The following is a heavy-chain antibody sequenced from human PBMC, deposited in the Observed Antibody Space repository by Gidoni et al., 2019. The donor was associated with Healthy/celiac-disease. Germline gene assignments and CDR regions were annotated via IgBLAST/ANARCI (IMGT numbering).Heavy chain of an antibody. J-gene: IGHJ4*02. V-gene: IGHV1-2*07. CDR3: ARSFYFDSSGYYYVGDY. CDR1: GYTVAGYY. CDR2: INPNRGGT. Sequence: QVQLVQSGAEGKKPGASVKVSCKASGYTVAGYYMHWVRLAPGQGLEWMGWINPNRGGTNYAHKFQGRLTMTRYTSISTASIVLSRLRSYDTAVYYCARSFYFDSSGYYYVGDYWGQGTLVTVSS. D-gene: IGHD3-22*01.